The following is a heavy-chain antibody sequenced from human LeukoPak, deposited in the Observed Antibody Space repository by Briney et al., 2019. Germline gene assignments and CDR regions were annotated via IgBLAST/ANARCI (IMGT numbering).Heavy chain of an antibody. V-gene: IGHV3-74*01. J-gene: IGHJ4*02. CDR3: ARDDARVFVDDY. D-gene: IGHD3-16*02. Sequence: QTGGSLRLSCAVSGFTFSSYWMHWVRQAPGKGLVWVSRINIDGSDTNYADSVKGRFTISRDNAKNTLYLQMHSLRAEDTALYYFARDDARVFVDDYWGQGTLVSVSS. CDR1: GFTFSSYW. CDR2: INIDGSDT.